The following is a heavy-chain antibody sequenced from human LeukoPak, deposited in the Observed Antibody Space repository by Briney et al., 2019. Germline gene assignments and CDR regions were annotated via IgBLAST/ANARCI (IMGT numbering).Heavy chain of an antibody. J-gene: IGHJ4*02. CDR1: GYTFTSYG. Sequence: ASVKVSCKASGYTFTSYGISWVRQAPGQGLEWMGWISAYNGNTNYAQKLQGRVTMTTDTSTSTAYMELRSLRSDDTAVYYCARDHWGDCSSTSCLDYWGQGTLVTVSS. CDR2: ISAYNGNT. V-gene: IGHV1-18*01. CDR3: ARDHWGDCSSTSCLDY. D-gene: IGHD2-2*01.